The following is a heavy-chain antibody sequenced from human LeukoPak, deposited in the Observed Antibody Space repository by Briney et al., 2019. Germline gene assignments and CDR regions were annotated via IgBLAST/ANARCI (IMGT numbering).Heavy chain of an antibody. CDR3: ARARTGSGYYFDY. J-gene: IGHJ4*02. D-gene: IGHD3-22*01. Sequence: SSETLSLTCTVSGGSISSYYWSWIRQPPGKGLEWIGYIYYSGSTNYNPSLKSRVTISVDTSKNQFSLKLSSVTAADTAVYYCARARTGSGYYFDYWGQGTLVTVSS. CDR2: IYYSGST. CDR1: GGSISSYY. V-gene: IGHV4-59*01.